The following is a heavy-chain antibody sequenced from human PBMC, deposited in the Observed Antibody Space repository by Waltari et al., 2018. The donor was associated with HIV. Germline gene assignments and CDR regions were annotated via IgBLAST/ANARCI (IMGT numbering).Heavy chain of an antibody. CDR3: ARGGYNGDGGYYYYYGMDV. CDR2: IIPILGRA. CDR1: GGTFSSYT. V-gene: IGHV1-69*08. Sequence: QVQLVQSGAEVKKPGSSVKVSCKASGGTFSSYTISWVRQAPGQGLEWMGRIIPILGRANYAQKFQGRVTITADKSTSTAYMELSSLRSEDTAVYYCARGGYNGDGGYYYYYGMDVWGQGTTVTVSS. D-gene: IGHD5-12*01. J-gene: IGHJ6*02.